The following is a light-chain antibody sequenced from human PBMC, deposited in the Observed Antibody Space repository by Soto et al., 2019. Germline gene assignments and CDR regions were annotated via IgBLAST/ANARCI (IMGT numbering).Light chain of an antibody. J-gene: IGLJ1*01. CDR2: EVT. Sequence: QSALTQPPSASGSPGQSVTISCTGTSSGVGGYNFVSWYQQHPGKAPQLIIYEVTKRPSGVPDRFSGSKSGNTASLTVSGLQTEDEADYYCSSYAATNNYVFGSGTKVTVL. V-gene: IGLV2-8*01. CDR1: SSGVGGYNF. CDR3: SSYAATNNYV.